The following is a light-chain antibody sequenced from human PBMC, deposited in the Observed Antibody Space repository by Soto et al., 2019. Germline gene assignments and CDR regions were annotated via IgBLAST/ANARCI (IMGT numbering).Light chain of an antibody. CDR1: QSISSW. Sequence: DIQMTQSPSTLSASVGDRVTITCRASQSISSWLAWYQQKPGKAPKLLIYKASSLESGVPSRFSGSGSGTEFTLTISSLQPDDFATYYCQQYNSYWWTFGQGTKAEIK. J-gene: IGKJ1*01. CDR3: QQYNSYWWT. CDR2: KAS. V-gene: IGKV1-5*03.